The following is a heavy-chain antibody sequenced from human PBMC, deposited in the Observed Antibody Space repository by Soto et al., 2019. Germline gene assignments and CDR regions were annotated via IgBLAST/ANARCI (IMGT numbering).Heavy chain of an antibody. D-gene: IGHD3-3*01. V-gene: IGHV3-30*03. CDR2: ISYDGSDK. J-gene: IGHJ4*02. CDR1: GFTFSDYG. Sequence: QLQLVESGGGVVQPGRSLRLSCAASGFTFSDYGMHWVRQAPGTGLEWVAVISYDGSDKYYADSVKGRFTISRDNSKNRLYLQMNSLRAEDTAVDYCATMERLFGYWGQGTLVTVSS. CDR3: ATMERLFGY.